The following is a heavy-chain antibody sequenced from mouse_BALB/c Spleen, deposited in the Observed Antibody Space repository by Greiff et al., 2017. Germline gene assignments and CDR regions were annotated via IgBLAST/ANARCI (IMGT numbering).Heavy chain of an antibody. CDR1: GDSITSGY. CDR2: ISYSGST. Sequence: EVQLQESGPSLVKPSQTLSLTCSVTGDSITSGYWNWIRKFPGNKLEYMGYISYSGSTYYNPSLKSRISITRDTSKNQYYLQLNSVTTEDTATYYCASHYYGNYGDWYFDVWGAGTTVTVSS. CDR3: ASHYYGNYGDWYFDV. V-gene: IGHV3-8*02. J-gene: IGHJ1*01. D-gene: IGHD2-1*01.